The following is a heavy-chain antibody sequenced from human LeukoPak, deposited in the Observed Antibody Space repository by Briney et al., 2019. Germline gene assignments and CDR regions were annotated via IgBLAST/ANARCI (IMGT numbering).Heavy chain of an antibody. CDR3: ARDLPLGGGWYFSEDDAFDI. J-gene: IGHJ3*02. CDR1: GFTFSSYA. D-gene: IGHD6-19*01. V-gene: IGHV3-30-3*01. CDR2: ISYDGSNK. Sequence: QPGGSLRLSCAASGFTFSSYAMHWVRQAPGKGLEWVAVISYDGSNKHYADSVKGRFTISRDNSKNTLYLQMNSLRAEDTAVYYCARDLPLGGGWYFSEDDAFDIWGQGTMVTVSS.